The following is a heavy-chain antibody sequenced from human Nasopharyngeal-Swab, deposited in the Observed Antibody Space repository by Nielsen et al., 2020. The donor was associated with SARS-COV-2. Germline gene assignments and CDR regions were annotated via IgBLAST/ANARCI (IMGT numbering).Heavy chain of an antibody. Sequence: ASVKVSCKASGYTFTGYYMHWVRQAPGQGLEWMGWINPKSGGTNYAQNFQGRVTITRDTSISTAYMDLSRLRSDDTAMYYCARVPGHPSFWGQGTLVTVSS. CDR2: INPKSGGT. V-gene: IGHV1-2*02. CDR1: GYTFTGYY. CDR3: ARVPGHPSF. J-gene: IGHJ4*02.